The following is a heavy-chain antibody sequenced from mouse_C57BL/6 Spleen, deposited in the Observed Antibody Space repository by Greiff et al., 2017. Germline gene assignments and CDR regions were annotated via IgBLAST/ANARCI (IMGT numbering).Heavy chain of an antibody. V-gene: IGHV1-82*01. Sequence: QVQLQQSGPELVKPGASVKISCKASGYAFSSSWMNWVKQRPGKGLEWIGRIYPGDGDTNYNGKFKGKATLTADKSSSTAYMQLSSLTSEDSAVYFCARRTTVVAFDYWGQGTTLTVSS. CDR1: GYAFSSSW. CDR3: ARRTTVVAFDY. D-gene: IGHD1-1*01. J-gene: IGHJ2*01. CDR2: IYPGDGDT.